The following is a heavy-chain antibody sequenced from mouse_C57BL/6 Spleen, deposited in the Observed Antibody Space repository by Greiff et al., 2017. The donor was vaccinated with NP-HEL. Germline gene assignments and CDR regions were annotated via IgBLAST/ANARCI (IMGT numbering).Heavy chain of an antibody. CDR1: GYSFTGYF. V-gene: IGHV1-20*01. CDR2: INPYNGDT. Sequence: EVQVVESGPELVKPGDSVKISCKASGYSFTGYFMNWVMQSHGKSLEWIGRINPYNGDTFYNQKFKGKATLTVDKSSSTAHMELRSLTSEDSAVYYCARPDGYFDYWGQGTTLTVSS. CDR3: ARPDGYFDY. D-gene: IGHD2-3*01. J-gene: IGHJ2*01.